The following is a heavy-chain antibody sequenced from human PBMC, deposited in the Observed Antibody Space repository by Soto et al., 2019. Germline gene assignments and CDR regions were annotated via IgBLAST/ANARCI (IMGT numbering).Heavy chain of an antibody. V-gene: IGHV5-51*01. CDR2: IYPDDSDT. Sequence: GESLKISCKASGYTFTNYWVGWVRQMPGKGLEWMGIIYPDDSDTRYRPSFQGHVTISVDKSVNTAYLQWTRLKASDTAMYYCTSFSESRHDSFDHWGQGTLVTVSS. CDR3: TSFSESRHDSFDH. J-gene: IGHJ4*02. D-gene: IGHD1-1*01. CDR1: GYTFTNYW.